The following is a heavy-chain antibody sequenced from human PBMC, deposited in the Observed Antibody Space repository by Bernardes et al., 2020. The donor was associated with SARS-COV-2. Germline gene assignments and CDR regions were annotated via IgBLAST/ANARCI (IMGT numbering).Heavy chain of an antibody. D-gene: IGHD2-21*02. Sequence: ASVQVSCKASGYTFTDYFIHWVRQAPGQRLEWMGWITPNTGGTNYVQKFQGRVTMTRDTSITTAYMELSWLGSDDTAIYYCARTRTTISTTGIPVDYWGQGTLVNVSS. CDR2: ITPNTGGT. V-gene: IGHV1-2*02. J-gene: IGHJ4*02. CDR3: ARTRTTISTTGIPVDY. CDR1: GYTFTDYF.